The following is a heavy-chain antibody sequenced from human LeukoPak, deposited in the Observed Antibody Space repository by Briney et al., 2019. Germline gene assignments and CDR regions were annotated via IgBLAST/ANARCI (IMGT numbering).Heavy chain of an antibody. CDR2: IYYSGST. D-gene: IGHD6-13*01. V-gene: IGHV4-59*12. CDR1: GGSINNYY. J-gene: IGHJ4*02. Sequence: NPSETLSLTCTVSGGSINNYYWSWIRQSPGKGLDWIGHIYYSGSTNYNPSLKSRVTISVDTSKNQFSLKLSSVTAADTAVFYCAREGYTSSWYSGYYYFDYWGQGTLVTVSS. CDR3: AREGYTSSWYSGYYYFDY.